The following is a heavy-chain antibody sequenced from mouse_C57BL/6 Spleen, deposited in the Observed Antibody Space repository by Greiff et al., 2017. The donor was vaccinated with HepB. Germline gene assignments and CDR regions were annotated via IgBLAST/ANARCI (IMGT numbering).Heavy chain of an antibody. V-gene: IGHV1-69*01. CDR2: IDPSDSYT. D-gene: IGHD2-2*01. CDR1: GYTFTSYW. Sequence: QVQLQQPGAELVMPGASVKLSCKASGYTFTSYWMHWVKQRPGQGLEWIGAIDPSDSYTNYNQKFKGKSTLTVDKSSSTAYMQLSSLTSEDSAVYYCARSYGYDYYAMDYWGQGTSVTVSS. CDR3: ARSYGYDYYAMDY. J-gene: IGHJ4*01.